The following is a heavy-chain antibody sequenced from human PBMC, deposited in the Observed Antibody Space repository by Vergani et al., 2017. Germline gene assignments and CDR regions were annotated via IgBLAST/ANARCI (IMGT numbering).Heavy chain of an antibody. V-gene: IGHV3-21*01. CDR1: GFTFSIYS. CDR2: ISSSSSYI. D-gene: IGHD5-18*01. CDR3: ARDWDSYDGDY. J-gene: IGHJ4*02. Sequence: EVQLVESGGGLVKPGGSLRLSCAASGFTFSIYSMNWVRQAPGKGLEWVSSISSSSSYIYYADSVKGRFTISRDNAKNSLYLQMNSLRAEVTAVYYCARDWDSYDGDYWGQGTLVTVSS.